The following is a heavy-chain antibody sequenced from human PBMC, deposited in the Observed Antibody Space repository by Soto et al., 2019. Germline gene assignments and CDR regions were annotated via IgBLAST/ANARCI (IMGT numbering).Heavy chain of an antibody. D-gene: IGHD2-2*01. Sequence: SETLPLTCAVYGGSFSGYYWSWIRQPPGKGLEWIGEINHSGSTNYNPSLKSRVTISVDTSKNQFSLKLSSVTAADTAVYYCARGLGGYCSSTSCYAGMGYYYYYYMDVWGKGTTVTVSS. CDR2: INHSGST. J-gene: IGHJ6*03. V-gene: IGHV4-34*01. CDR3: ARGLGGYCSSTSCYAGMGYYYYYYMDV. CDR1: GGSFSGYY.